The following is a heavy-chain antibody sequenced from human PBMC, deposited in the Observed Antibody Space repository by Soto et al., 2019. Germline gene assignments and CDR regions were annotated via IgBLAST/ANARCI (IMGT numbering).Heavy chain of an antibody. CDR1: AYSFTSYW. D-gene: IGHD1-26*01. J-gene: IGHJ3*02. CDR3: ARRTTDTSGSYYGAQSDAFDI. CDR2: IYPGDSDT. V-gene: IGHV5-51*01. Sequence: GPSLKISWKRSAYSFTSYWIGGVRQMPGKGLEWMGIIYPGDSDTRYSSSFQGQVTISADKSISSAYLQWSSLKASDTAMYYCARRTTDTSGSYYGAQSDAFDIWGQGTMVTVSS.